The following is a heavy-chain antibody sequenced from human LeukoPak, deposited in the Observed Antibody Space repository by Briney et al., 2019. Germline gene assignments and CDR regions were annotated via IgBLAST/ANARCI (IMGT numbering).Heavy chain of an antibody. D-gene: IGHD2-2*02. V-gene: IGHV3-48*01. Sequence: GGSLRLSCAASGFTFSSYSMNWVRQAPGKGLEWVSYISSSGTTIYYADSVKGRFTISRDNPKNSLYLQMNSLRAEDTAVYYCERGYCSSNTCYIAFDIWGQGTMVTVSS. CDR2: ISSSGTTI. CDR3: ERGYCSSNTCYIAFDI. J-gene: IGHJ3*02. CDR1: GFTFSSYS.